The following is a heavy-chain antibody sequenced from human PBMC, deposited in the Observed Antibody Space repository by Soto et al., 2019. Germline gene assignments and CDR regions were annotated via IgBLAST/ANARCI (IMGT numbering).Heavy chain of an antibody. Sequence: QVQLVQSGAEVKKPGASVKVSCKASGYTFTDYDICWVRQATGQGLEWMGWMNTNNGRTGYPQKFQGRVTMTRDTSLSTAYMELSSLRSEDTAVYFCARGTYCSGGSCSWREHDYWGQGTLVTVSS. CDR1: GYTFTDYD. CDR2: MNTNNGRT. J-gene: IGHJ4*02. V-gene: IGHV1-8*01. CDR3: ARGTYCSGGSCSWREHDY. D-gene: IGHD2-15*01.